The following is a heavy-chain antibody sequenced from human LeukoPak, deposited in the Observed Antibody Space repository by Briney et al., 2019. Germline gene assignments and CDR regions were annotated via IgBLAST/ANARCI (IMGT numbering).Heavy chain of an antibody. CDR3: ARAGRFTSGRSYFFDN. Sequence: SETLSLTCSVSGGSISGYYWSWIRQPPGKGLEWIAYVSYSGNTNYTPSLKNRVPISVDTSKNRFSLQLRSVTAADTAFYYCARAGRFTSGRSYFFDNWGQGTLVTVS. D-gene: IGHD3-3*01. CDR1: GGSISGYY. V-gene: IGHV4-59*13. J-gene: IGHJ4*02. CDR2: VSYSGNT.